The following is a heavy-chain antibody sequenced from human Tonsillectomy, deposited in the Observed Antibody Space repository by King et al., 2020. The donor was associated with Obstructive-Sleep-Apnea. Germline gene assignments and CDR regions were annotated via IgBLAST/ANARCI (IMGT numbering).Heavy chain of an antibody. Sequence: QLVQSGAEVKKPGSSVKVSCRASGNSFSNYAITWLRQAPGQRPEWVGDFIPKFGTPDFAQRLQGRVTITADDSTNVAYMELTSLRSDDTAVYYCARGLRGGSGWYYVDVWGRGTLAT. D-gene: IGHD6-19*01. J-gene: IGHJ4*02. CDR2: FIPKFGTP. CDR3: ARGLRGGSGWYYVDV. V-gene: IGHV1-69*01. CDR1: GNSFSNYA.